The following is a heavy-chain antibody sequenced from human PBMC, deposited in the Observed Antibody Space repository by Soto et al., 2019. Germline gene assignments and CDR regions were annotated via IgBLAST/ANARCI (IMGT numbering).Heavy chain of an antibody. Sequence: SVKVSCKASGGTFSSYAISWGRQAPGQGLGWMGGIIPIFGTANYAQKLQGRVTITADNSTSTAYMELSSLRSEDTAVYYCARDGSAMASRVYWGQGTLVTVSS. CDR3: ARDGSAMASRVY. CDR2: IIPIFGTA. CDR1: GGTFSSYA. J-gene: IGHJ4*02. V-gene: IGHV1-69*06. D-gene: IGHD5-18*01.